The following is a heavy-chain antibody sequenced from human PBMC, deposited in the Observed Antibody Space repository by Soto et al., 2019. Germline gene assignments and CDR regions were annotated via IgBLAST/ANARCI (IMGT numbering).Heavy chain of an antibody. CDR2: IYRGGDT. V-gene: IGHV3-66*01. Sequence: GGSLRLSCAASGFTVSYNYMSWVRQAPGKGLEWVSVIYRGGDTYYADSVKGRFTISRDNSKNTLYLQLNSLTAEDTAVYYCAKEVGGCSSTSCSLYYYCYMDVWGKGTTVTVSS. CDR3: AKEVGGCSSTSCSLYYYCYMDV. D-gene: IGHD2-2*01. J-gene: IGHJ6*03. CDR1: GFTVSYNY.